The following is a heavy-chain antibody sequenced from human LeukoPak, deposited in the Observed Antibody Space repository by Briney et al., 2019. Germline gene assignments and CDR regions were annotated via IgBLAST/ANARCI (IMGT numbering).Heavy chain of an antibody. D-gene: IGHD3-10*01. Sequence: SETLSLTCAVYGESLSGYYWSWIRQPPGKGLEWIGEINHSGSTNYNPSLKSRVTISVDTSKNQFSLKLSSVTAADTAVYYCARVAGSGLDYWGQGTLVTVSS. V-gene: IGHV4-34*01. CDR3: ARVAGSGLDY. J-gene: IGHJ4*02. CDR2: INHSGST. CDR1: GESLSGYY.